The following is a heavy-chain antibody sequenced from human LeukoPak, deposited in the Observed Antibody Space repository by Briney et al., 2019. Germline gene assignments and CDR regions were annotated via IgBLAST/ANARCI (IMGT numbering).Heavy chain of an antibody. V-gene: IGHV3-30-3*01. J-gene: IGHJ4*02. D-gene: IGHD6-13*01. Sequence: GGSLRLSCAASGFTFSTYTMHWVRQAPGKGLEWVAVISYDGSNKHYADSVKGRFTISRDNSKNTLYLQMNSLRADDTAVYYCARDSYTSSWYDSDYWGQGTLVTVSS. CDR2: ISYDGSNK. CDR3: ARDSYTSSWYDSDY. CDR1: GFTFSTYT.